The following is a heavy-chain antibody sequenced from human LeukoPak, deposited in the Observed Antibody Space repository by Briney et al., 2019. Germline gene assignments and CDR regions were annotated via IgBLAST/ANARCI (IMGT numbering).Heavy chain of an antibody. V-gene: IGHV4-38-2*02. CDR3: ARDMGIAAAGQFDY. D-gene: IGHD6-13*01. CDR1: GYSISSGYY. CDR2: IYHSGST. J-gene: IGHJ4*02. Sequence: SETLSLTCTVSGYSISSGYYWGWIRQPPGKGLEWIGSIYHSGSTYYNPSLKSRVTISVDTSKNQFSLKLSSVTAADTAVYYCARDMGIAAAGQFDYCGQGTLVTVSS.